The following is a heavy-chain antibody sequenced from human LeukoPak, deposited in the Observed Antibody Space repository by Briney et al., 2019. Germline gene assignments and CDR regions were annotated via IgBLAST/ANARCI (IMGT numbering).Heavy chain of an antibody. CDR1: GGSISSYY. CDR3: ARSHHAKMVYYYYYMDV. CDR2: IYTSGST. D-gene: IGHD2-8*01. Sequence: PSETLSLTCTVSGGSISSYYWSWIRQPAGKGLEWIGRIYTSGSTNYNPSLKSRVTISVDTSKNQFSLKLSSVTAADTAVYYCARSHHAKMVYYYYYMDVWGKGTTVTVSS. V-gene: IGHV4-4*07. J-gene: IGHJ6*03.